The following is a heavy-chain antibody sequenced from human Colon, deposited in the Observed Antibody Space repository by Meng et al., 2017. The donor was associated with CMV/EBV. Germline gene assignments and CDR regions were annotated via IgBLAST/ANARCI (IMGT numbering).Heavy chain of an antibody. D-gene: IGHD6-19*01. CDR2: ISYDGSNK. Sequence: GESLKISCAASGFTFSSYAMHWVRRAPGKGLEWVAVISYDGSNKYYADSVKGRFTISRDNSKNTLYLQMNSLRAEDTAVYYCARDAGIAVFDYWGQGTLVTVSS. V-gene: IGHV3-30-3*01. CDR1: GFTFSSYA. J-gene: IGHJ4*02. CDR3: ARDAGIAVFDY.